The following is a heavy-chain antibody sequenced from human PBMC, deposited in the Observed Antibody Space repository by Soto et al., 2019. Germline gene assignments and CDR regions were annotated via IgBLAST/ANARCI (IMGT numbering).Heavy chain of an antibody. CDR3: TTVETLYSSGWPFDY. Sequence: GGSLRLSCAASGFTFSNAWMNWVRQAPGKGLEWVGRIKSKTDGGTTDYAAPVKGRFTISRDDSKNTLYPQMNSLKTEDTAVYYCTTVETLYSSGWPFDYWGQGTLVTVSS. D-gene: IGHD6-19*01. J-gene: IGHJ4*02. V-gene: IGHV3-15*07. CDR2: IKSKTDGGTT. CDR1: GFTFSNAW.